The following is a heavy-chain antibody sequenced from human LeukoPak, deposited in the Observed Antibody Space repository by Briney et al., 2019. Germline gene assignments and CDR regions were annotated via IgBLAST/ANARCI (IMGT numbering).Heavy chain of an antibody. CDR2: ISSGSGTI. CDR1: GFTFSSYS. CDR3: ARDRSGYDRAFDY. J-gene: IGHJ4*02. Sequence: GGSLRLSCAASGFTFSSYSMNWVRQAPGKGLEWVSYISSGSGTIYYADSVKGRFTISRDNAKNSLYLQMNSLRVEDTAVYYCARDRSGYDRAFDYWGQGTLVTVSS. V-gene: IGHV3-48*01. D-gene: IGHD5-12*01.